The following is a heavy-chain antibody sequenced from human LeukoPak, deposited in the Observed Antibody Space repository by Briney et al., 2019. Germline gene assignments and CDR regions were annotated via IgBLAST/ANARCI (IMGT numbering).Heavy chain of an antibody. CDR3: AKGGLVHRFDP. CDR2: ISGSGDNT. Sequence: GRSLRLSCAASGFTFSNYAIHWVRQAPGKGLEWVSGISGSGDNTYYADSVKGRFTISRDNSKNTLYLQMNSLRADDTAVYYCAKGGLVHRFDPWGQGTLVTVSS. J-gene: IGHJ5*02. CDR1: GFTFSNYA. V-gene: IGHV3-23*01.